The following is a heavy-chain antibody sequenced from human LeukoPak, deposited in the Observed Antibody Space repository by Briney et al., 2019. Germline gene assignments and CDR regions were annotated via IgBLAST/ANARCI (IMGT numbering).Heavy chain of an antibody. V-gene: IGHV3-30*03. CDR2: MSYNGNK. CDR1: GFTFTSYG. CDR3: ARGADGVSSNSRGWFDP. J-gene: IGHJ5*02. Sequence: GGSLRLSCAASGFTFTSYGFHWVRQAPGKALEWVAFMSYNGNKKYGDSVKGRFTISRDNARNSLYLQMNTLRAEDTAVYSCARGADGVSSNSRGWFDPWGQGTLVTVSS. D-gene: IGHD2-15*01.